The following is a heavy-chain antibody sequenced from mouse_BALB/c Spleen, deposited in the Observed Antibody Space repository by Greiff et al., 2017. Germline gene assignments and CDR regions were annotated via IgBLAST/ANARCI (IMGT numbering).Heavy chain of an antibody. Sequence: EVQLVESGGLVKPGGSLKLSCAASGFTFSSYAMSWVRQTPEKRLEWVASISSGGSTYYPDSVKGRFTISRDNARNILYLQMSSLRSEDTAMYYCARQLLRDWYFDVWGAGTTVTVSS. D-gene: IGHD1-1*01. V-gene: IGHV5-6-5*01. CDR2: ISSGGST. J-gene: IGHJ1*01. CDR3: ARQLLRDWYFDV. CDR1: GFTFSSYA.